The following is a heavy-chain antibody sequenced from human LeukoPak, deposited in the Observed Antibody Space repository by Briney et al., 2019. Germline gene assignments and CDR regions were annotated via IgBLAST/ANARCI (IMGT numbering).Heavy chain of an antibody. CDR1: GFTFSDAW. CDR2: ISDSGDTT. J-gene: IGHJ4*02. CDR3: AKDARRSSGWYFFDH. D-gene: IGHD6-19*01. Sequence: GGSLRLSCAASGFTFSDAWMNWVRQAPGKGLEWVSVISDSGDTTYYADSVKGRFTISRDNSKNTLYLQMNSLRAEDTALYYCAKDARRSSGWYFFDHWGQGTLVTVSS. V-gene: IGHV3-23*01.